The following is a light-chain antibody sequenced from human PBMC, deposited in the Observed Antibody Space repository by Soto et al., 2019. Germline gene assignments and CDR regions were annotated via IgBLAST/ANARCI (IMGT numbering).Light chain of an antibody. CDR3: AAWDGSHVA. V-gene: IGLV1-44*01. Sequence: QLVLTQPPSASGTPGQTVVISCSGSSSNIGNNYVNWYQQLPGTAPKLLIFKNNQRPSGVPDRFSGSKSGTSASLAISGLQPEDEADYYCAAWDGSHVAFGGGTKLTVL. CDR1: SSNIGNNY. J-gene: IGLJ2*01. CDR2: KNN.